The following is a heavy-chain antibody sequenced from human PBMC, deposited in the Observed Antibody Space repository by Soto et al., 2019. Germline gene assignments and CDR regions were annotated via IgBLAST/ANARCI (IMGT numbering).Heavy chain of an antibody. CDR3: GSVRPSGYVLS. CDR2: VYFSGNT. J-gene: IGHJ5*02. V-gene: IGHV4-59*01. CDR1: GGSLSSYY. Sequence: SETLSLTCTVPGGSLSSYYWTWIRQSPGKGLEWIGYVYFSGNTNYNPSLKSRVTISIDTSKNQFSLRLASVTAADTSFYYCGSVRPSGYVLSWGPGTLVTVSS. D-gene: IGHD6-25*01.